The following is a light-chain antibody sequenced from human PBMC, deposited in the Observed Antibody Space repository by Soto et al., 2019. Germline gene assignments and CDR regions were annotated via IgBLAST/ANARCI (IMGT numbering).Light chain of an antibody. CDR2: EGS. Sequence: QSALTQPASVSGSPGQSITISCTGTSSGVGSYNLVSWYQQHPGKAPKLMIYEGSKRPSGVSNRFSGSKSGNTASLTISGLQAEDEADYYCCSYAGRGVFGGGTQLTVL. V-gene: IGLV2-23*01. CDR3: CSYAGRGV. CDR1: SSGVGSYNL. J-gene: IGLJ2*01.